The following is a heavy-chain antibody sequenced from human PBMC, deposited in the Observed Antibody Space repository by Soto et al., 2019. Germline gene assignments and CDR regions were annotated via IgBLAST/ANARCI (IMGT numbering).Heavy chain of an antibody. CDR1: GDSITSGVHY. Sequence: SETLSLTCTVSGDSITSGVHYWSWIRQPPGKGLEWIGEINHSGSTNYNPSLKSRVTISVDTSKNQFSLKLSSVTAADTAVYYCAIGSKYYYGSGSYLPTYYFDYWGQGTLVTVSS. D-gene: IGHD3-10*01. V-gene: IGHV4-34*01. J-gene: IGHJ4*02. CDR3: AIGSKYYYGSGSYLPTYYFDY. CDR2: INHSGST.